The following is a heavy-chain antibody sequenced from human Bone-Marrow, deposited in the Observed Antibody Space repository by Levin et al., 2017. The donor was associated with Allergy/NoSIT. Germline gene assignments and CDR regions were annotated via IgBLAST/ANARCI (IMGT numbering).Heavy chain of an antibody. V-gene: IGHV2-70*04. D-gene: IGHD2-2*02. CDR3: ALIRSYNPGCSH. CDR2: IDSNDDK. Sequence: SGPTLVKPTQTLTLTCTLSGFSLTPTGVRVTWIRQPPGKALEWLARIDSNDDKFYSTSLSSRLTISQDTSKNQVVLTMTNMDPVATATYYCALIRSYNPGCSHWGQGVLFTVSS. J-gene: IGHJ4*02. CDR1: GFSLTPTGVR.